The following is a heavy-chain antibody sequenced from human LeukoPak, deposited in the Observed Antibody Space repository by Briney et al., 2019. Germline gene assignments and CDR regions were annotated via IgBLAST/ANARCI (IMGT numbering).Heavy chain of an antibody. CDR1: GGSISSSSYY. J-gene: IGHJ4*02. D-gene: IGHD6-6*01. CDR3: ARAKTSIAARNYFDY. V-gene: IGHV4-39*07. Sequence: SETLSLTCTVSGGSISSSSYYWGWIRQPPGKGLEWIGSIYYSGSTYYNPSLKSRVTISVDTSKNQFSLKLSSVTAADTAVYYCARAKTSIAARNYFDYWGQGTLVTVSS. CDR2: IYYSGST.